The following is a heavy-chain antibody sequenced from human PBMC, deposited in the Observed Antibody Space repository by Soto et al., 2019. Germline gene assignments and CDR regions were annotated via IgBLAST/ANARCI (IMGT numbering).Heavy chain of an antibody. D-gene: IGHD3-22*01. CDR2: IYYSGST. CDR1: GGSISSGGYY. Sequence: QVQLQESGPGLVKPSQTLSLTCTVSGGSISSGGYYWSWIRQHPGKGLEWIGYIYYSGSTYYNPXLKSRVTISVXXSXNXXSLKLSSVTAADTAVYYCARDKSWDYDKVRGAFDIWGQGTMVTVSS. V-gene: IGHV4-31*03. CDR3: ARDKSWDYDKVRGAFDI. J-gene: IGHJ3*02.